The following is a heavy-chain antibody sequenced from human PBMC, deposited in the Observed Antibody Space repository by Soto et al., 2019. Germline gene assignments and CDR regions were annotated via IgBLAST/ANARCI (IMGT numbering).Heavy chain of an antibody. CDR3: ARGRGPIVVVVAATRYDY. D-gene: IGHD2-15*01. Sequence: SETLSLTCAVYGGSFSGYYWSWIRQPPGKGLEWIGEINHSGSTNYNPSLKSRVTISVDTSKNQFSLKLSSVTAADTAVYYCARGRGPIVVVVAATRYDYWGQGTLVTVSS. CDR1: GGSFSGYY. J-gene: IGHJ4*02. V-gene: IGHV4-34*01. CDR2: INHSGST.